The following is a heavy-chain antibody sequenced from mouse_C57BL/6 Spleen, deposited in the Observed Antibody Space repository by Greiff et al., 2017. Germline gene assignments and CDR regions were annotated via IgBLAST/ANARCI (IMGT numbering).Heavy chain of an antibody. D-gene: IGHD3-2*02. Sequence: QVQLQQPGAELVRPGSSVKLSCKASGYTFTSYWMDWVKQRPGQGLEWIGNIYPSDSETHYNQKFKDKATLTVDKSSSTAYMQLSSLTSADSAVYYCARGASPGYFFAYWGQGPLVTVSA. CDR3: ARGASPGYFFAY. V-gene: IGHV1-61*01. CDR2: IYPSDSET. J-gene: IGHJ3*01. CDR1: GYTFTSYW.